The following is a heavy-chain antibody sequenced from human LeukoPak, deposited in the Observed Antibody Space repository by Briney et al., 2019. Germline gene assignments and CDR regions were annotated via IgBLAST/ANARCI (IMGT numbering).Heavy chain of an antibody. J-gene: IGHJ3*02. CDR1: GFTFSSYS. Sequence: GGSLILSCAASGFTFSSYSMNWVRPAPGKGLEWVSSISSSSSYIYYADSVKGRFTISRDNAKNSLYLQMNSLRAEDTAVYYCARPHATYYYDSSAPDAFDIWGQGTMVTVSS. V-gene: IGHV3-21*01. CDR3: ARPHATYYYDSSAPDAFDI. D-gene: IGHD3-22*01. CDR2: ISSSSSYI.